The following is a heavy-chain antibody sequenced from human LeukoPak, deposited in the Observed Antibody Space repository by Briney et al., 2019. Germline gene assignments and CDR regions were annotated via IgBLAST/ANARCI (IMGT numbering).Heavy chain of an antibody. J-gene: IGHJ6*02. V-gene: IGHV4-31*03. D-gene: IGHD6-13*01. CDR3: ARDTSYSSSWVRSSTYGMDV. CDR1: GVSISSGGYY. CDR2: IYYSGST. Sequence: SETLSLTCTVSGVSISSGGYYWSWIRQHPGKGLEWIGYIYYSGSTNYNPSLKSRVTISVDTSKNQFSLKLSSVTAADTAVYYCARDTSYSSSWVRSSTYGMDVWGQGTTVTVSS.